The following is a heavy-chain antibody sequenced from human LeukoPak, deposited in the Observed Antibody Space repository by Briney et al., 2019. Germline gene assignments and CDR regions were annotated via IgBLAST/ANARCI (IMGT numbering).Heavy chain of an antibody. J-gene: IGHJ4*02. CDR2: ISYDGSDK. Sequence: GGSLRLSCAASGFTISTYGMHWVRQAPGKGLEWVALISYDGSDKYYADSVKGRFTISRDNSKNTLYLQMNSLRAEDTAVYYCARDGSGSSVWGQGTLVTVSS. CDR3: ARDGSGSSV. CDR1: GFTISTYG. V-gene: IGHV3-30*03. D-gene: IGHD1-26*01.